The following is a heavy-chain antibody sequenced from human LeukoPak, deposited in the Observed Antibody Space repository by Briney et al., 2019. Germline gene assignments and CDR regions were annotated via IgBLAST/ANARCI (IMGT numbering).Heavy chain of an antibody. V-gene: IGHV3-23*01. D-gene: IGHD6-19*01. CDR1: GFTFSSYG. J-gene: IGHJ4*02. CDR2: ISGSGGST. Sequence: GGSLRLSCAASGFTFSSYGMSWVRQAPGKGLEWVSAISGSGGSTYYADSVKGRFTISRDNSKNTLYLQMNSLRAEDTAVYYCVLYSSGWLPFYWGQGTLVTVSS. CDR3: VLYSSGWLPFY.